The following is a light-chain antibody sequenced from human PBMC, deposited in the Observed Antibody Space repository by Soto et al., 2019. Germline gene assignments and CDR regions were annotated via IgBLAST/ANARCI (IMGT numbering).Light chain of an antibody. CDR1: QSVLYSTNNKHY. CDR3: QQYYITPLT. Sequence: DIVMTQSPDSLAVSLGERATINCKSSQSVLYSTNNKHYLAWYQQKPGQPPKLLIYWATTRESGVPDRFSGSGSGTDFTLTISSLQAEYVAVYYCQQYYITPLTFGGGTKVEIK. CDR2: WAT. V-gene: IGKV4-1*01. J-gene: IGKJ4*01.